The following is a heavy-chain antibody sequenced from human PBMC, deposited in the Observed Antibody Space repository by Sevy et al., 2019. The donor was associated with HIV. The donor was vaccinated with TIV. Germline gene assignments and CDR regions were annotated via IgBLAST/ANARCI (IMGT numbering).Heavy chain of an antibody. D-gene: IGHD5-18*01. Sequence: GGSLRLSCAASGFTFSSYAMHWVRQAPGKGLEWVAVISYDGSNKYYADSVKGRFTISRDNSKNTRYLQMNSLRAEDTAVYYCARAKGSGGNVDTAFMDVWGQGTTVTVSS. V-gene: IGHV3-30-3*01. CDR2: ISYDGSNK. J-gene: IGHJ6*02. CDR1: GFTFSSYA. CDR3: ARAKGSGGNVDTAFMDV.